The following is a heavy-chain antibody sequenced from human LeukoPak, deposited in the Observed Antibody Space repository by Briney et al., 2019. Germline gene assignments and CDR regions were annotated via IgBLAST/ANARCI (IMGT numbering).Heavy chain of an antibody. CDR3: ARRGYSSGYYYLDY. Sequence: ASETLSLTCTVSGGSVSGYYWSWIRQPPGKGLEWIGYIYYSGSTDYNPSLKSRVTISSDTSKNQFSLKLSSVTAADTAVYYCARRGYSSGYYYLDYWGQGTLVAVSS. V-gene: IGHV4-59*08. J-gene: IGHJ4*02. D-gene: IGHD6-19*01. CDR2: IYYSGST. CDR1: GGSVSGYY.